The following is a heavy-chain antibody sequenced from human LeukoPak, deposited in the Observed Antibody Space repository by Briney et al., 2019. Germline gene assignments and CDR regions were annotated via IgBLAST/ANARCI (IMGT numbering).Heavy chain of an antibody. V-gene: IGHV3-21*01. CDR2: ISSSSSYI. CDR1: GFTLSSYS. D-gene: IGHD3-10*01. J-gene: IGHJ4*02. Sequence: GGSLRLSCAASGFTLSSYSMNWVRQAPGKGLEWVSCISSSSSYIYYADSVKGRFTISRDNAKKSLYLQMNSLRAEDTAVYYCARDPKVLDSTGEWVDYWGQGTLVTVSS. CDR3: ARDPKVLDSTGEWVDY.